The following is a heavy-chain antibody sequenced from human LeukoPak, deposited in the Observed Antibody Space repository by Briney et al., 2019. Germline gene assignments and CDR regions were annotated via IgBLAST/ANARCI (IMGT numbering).Heavy chain of an antibody. V-gene: IGHV3-30*04. Sequence: GRSLRLSCAASGFTFSSYAMHWVRQAPGKGLEGVAVISYDGSNKYYADSVKGRFTISRDNSKNTLYLQMNSLRAEDTAVYYCARQIPSSTTTVVTPSVLDYWGQGTLVTVSS. CDR2: ISYDGSNK. CDR3: ARQIPSSTTTVVTPSVLDY. D-gene: IGHD4-23*01. CDR1: GFTFSSYA. J-gene: IGHJ4*02.